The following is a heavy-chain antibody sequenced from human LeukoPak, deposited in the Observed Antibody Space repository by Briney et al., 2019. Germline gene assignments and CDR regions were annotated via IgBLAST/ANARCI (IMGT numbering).Heavy chain of an antibody. CDR3: ARGAYYSDC. J-gene: IGHJ4*02. CDR2: ISSVITTV. CDR1: GFTFSSYW. V-gene: IGHV3-48*02. Sequence: GGSLRLSCEAPGFTFSSYWMHWVRQAPGKGLEWVSYISSVITTVYYADSVKGRFTISRDNARNSLYLQMNSLRDEDTAVYYCARGAYYSDCWGQGTLVTVSS.